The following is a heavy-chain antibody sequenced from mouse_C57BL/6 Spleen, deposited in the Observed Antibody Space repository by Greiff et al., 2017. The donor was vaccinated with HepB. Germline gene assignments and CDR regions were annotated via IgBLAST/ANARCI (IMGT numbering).Heavy chain of an antibody. CDR3: ARAPYYYGSSPYAMDY. CDR1: GFTFSDYY. Sequence: EVHLVESEGGLVQPGSSMKLSCTASGFTFSDYYMAWVRQVPEKGLEWVANINYDGSSTYYLDSLKSRFIISRDNAKNILYLQMSSLKSEDTATYYCARAPYYYGSSPYAMDYWGQGTSVTVSS. V-gene: IGHV5-16*01. J-gene: IGHJ4*01. CDR2: INYDGSST. D-gene: IGHD1-1*01.